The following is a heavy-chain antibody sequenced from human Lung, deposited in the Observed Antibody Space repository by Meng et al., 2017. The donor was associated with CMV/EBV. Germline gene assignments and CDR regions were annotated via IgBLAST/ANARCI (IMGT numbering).Heavy chain of an antibody. D-gene: IGHD2-15*01. J-gene: IGHJ6*02. V-gene: IGHV4-59*01. CDR3: ARDRAALGYYYYAMDV. Sequence: SETLSLXCTVSGHPITTYYWSWIRQPPGKGLEWIGYISYSGSTNYSPSLRSRVSLSVDTSKNQFSLELSAVTAADTAIYYCARDRAALGYYYYAMDVWGQGTXVTGSS. CDR1: GHPITTYY. CDR2: ISYSGST.